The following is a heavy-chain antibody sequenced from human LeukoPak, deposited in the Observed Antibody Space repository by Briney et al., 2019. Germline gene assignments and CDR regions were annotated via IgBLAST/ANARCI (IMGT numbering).Heavy chain of an antibody. J-gene: IGHJ5*02. D-gene: IGHD1-1*01. CDR2: IYYSGST. Sequence: SETLSLTCTVSGGSISSYYWSWIRQPPGGGLEWIGYIYYSGSTNYNPSLKSRVTISVDTSKNQFSLKLSSVTAADTAVYYCARGGTLGPFDPWGQGTLVTVSS. CDR1: GGSISSYY. V-gene: IGHV4-59*01. CDR3: ARGGTLGPFDP.